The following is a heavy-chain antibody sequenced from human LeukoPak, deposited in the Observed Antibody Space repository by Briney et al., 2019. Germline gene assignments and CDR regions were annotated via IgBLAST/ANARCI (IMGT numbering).Heavy chain of an antibody. D-gene: IGHD4-17*01. CDR1: GFSFSNNA. CDR2: IHGNGETT. J-gene: IGHJ3*02. Sequence: GGALILSCVASGFSFSNNAISWVRHAPGRGLEGGSGIHGNGETTYYADSVKGLFTISRDNSRELLYLQMNSLRVEDTAVYYCAKAPNGAYVGAFDSWGQGTMVTVSS. V-gene: IGHV3-23*01. CDR3: AKAPNGAYVGAFDS.